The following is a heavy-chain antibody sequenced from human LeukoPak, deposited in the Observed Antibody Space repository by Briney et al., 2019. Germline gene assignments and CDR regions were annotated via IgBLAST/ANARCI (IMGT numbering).Heavy chain of an antibody. J-gene: IGHJ6*02. CDR3: ARDRARLLRPHYYYGMDV. D-gene: IGHD3-22*01. Sequence: SETLSLTCTVSGGSISSGDYYWSWIRQPPGRGLEWIGYIYYSGSTYYNPSLKSRVTISVDTSKNQFSLKLSSVTAADTAVYYCARDRARLLRPHYYYGMDVWGQGTTVTVSS. V-gene: IGHV4-30-4*01. CDR2: IYYSGST. CDR1: GGSISSGDYY.